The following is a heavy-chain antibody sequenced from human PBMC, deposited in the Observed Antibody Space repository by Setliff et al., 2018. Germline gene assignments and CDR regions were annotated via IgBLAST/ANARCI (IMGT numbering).Heavy chain of an antibody. CDR3: SRVADGSGSFYLGFDY. Sequence: SETLSLTCTVSGDSISSGSYYWNWIRQHPEKGLEWLGYIFHSGSTHYNSSLKSRITISIDTSKNHFSLELNSVTAADSAVYYCSRVADGSGSFYLGFDYWGQGILVTVSS. CDR2: IFHSGST. D-gene: IGHD3-10*01. V-gene: IGHV4-31*03. J-gene: IGHJ4*02. CDR1: GDSISSGSYY.